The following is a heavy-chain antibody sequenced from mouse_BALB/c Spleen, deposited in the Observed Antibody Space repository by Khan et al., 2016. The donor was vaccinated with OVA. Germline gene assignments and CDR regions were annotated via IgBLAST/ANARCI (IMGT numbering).Heavy chain of an antibody. Sequence: EVQLVESGPGLVKPSQSLSLICTVTGYSITSDYAWNWIRQFPGNKLEWMGYISYSGSTSYNPSLKSRFSISRDTSKNQFFLHLNSVTTDDTSTYYCAMGRTYWGQGTLVTVSA. D-gene: IGHD4-1*01. CDR3: AMGRTY. CDR2: ISYSGST. J-gene: IGHJ3*01. V-gene: IGHV3-2*02. CDR1: GYSITSDYA.